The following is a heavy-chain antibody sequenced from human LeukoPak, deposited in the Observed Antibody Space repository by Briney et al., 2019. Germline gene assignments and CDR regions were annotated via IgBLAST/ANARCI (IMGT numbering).Heavy chain of an antibody. J-gene: IGHJ5*02. CDR1: AFAFSDYP. CDR3: AKGGSATITTGGFDP. D-gene: IGHD4-11*01. Sequence: GGSLRLSCAASAFAFSDYPMTWVRQAPGKGLEWLSAISNSGSETYYADSVKGRFTISRDNSKNTLYLQVNSLRAEDTAIYYCAKGGSATITTGGFDPWGQGTLVTVSS. V-gene: IGHV3-23*01. CDR2: ISNSGSET.